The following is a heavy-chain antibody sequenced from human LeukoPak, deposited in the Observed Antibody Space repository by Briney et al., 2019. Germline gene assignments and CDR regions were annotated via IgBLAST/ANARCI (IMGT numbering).Heavy chain of an antibody. CDR2: ISYDGSNK. J-gene: IGHJ4*02. CDR3: AKGSRYSSGWYRPDDAYFDY. Sequence: GGSLRLSCAASGFTFSSYGMHWVRQAPGKGLEWVAVISYDGSNKYYADSVKGRFTISRDNSKNTLYLQMNSLRAEDTAVYYCAKGSRYSSGWYRPDDAYFDYWGQGTLVTVSS. V-gene: IGHV3-30*18. CDR1: GFTFSSYG. D-gene: IGHD6-19*01.